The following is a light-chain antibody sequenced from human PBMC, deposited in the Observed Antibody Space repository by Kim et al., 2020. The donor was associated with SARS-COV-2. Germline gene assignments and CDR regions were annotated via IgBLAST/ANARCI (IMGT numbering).Light chain of an antibody. CDR1: SLRSYY. CDR2: GKN. CDR3: KSRDSSGDLRV. V-gene: IGLV3-19*01. Sequence: LGQTVRITCQGDSLRSYYASWYQQKPGQAPILVIYGKNNRPSGIPDRFSGSSSGTTASLSITGAQAEDEADYYCKSRDSSGDLRVFGGGTQLTVL. J-gene: IGLJ3*02.